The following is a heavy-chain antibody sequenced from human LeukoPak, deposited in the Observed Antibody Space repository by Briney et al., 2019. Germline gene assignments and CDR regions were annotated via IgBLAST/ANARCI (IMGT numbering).Heavy chain of an antibody. CDR1: GFTFSSYG. CDR3: AKKANYYFDY. V-gene: IGHV3-30*18. J-gene: IGHJ4*02. Sequence: GGSLRLSCAASGFTFSSYGMHWVRQAPGKGLEWVAVIPYDGSNKYYADSVKGRFTISRDNSKNTLYLQMNSLRAEDTAVYYCAKKANYYFDYWGQGTLVTVSS. CDR2: IPYDGSNK.